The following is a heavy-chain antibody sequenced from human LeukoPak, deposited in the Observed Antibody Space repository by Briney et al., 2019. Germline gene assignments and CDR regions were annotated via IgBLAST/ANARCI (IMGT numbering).Heavy chain of an antibody. Sequence: ASVKVSCKASGYTFTSYGISWVRRAPGQGVEWMGWISAYNGNTNYAQKLQGRVTMTTDTSTSTAYMELRSLRSDDTAVYYCARASGNYVSYYYYGMDVWGQGTTVTVPS. V-gene: IGHV1-18*01. D-gene: IGHD4-11*01. CDR1: GYTFTSYG. CDR3: ARASGNYVSYYYYGMDV. J-gene: IGHJ6*02. CDR2: ISAYNGNT.